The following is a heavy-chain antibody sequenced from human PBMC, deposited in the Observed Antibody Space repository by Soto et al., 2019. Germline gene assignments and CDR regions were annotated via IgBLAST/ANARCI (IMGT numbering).Heavy chain of an antibody. CDR1: GYSISSGYY. D-gene: IGHD2-15*01. CDR3: ARRKGYCSGGSCYSVVPPYFDY. Sequence: QVQLQESGPGLVKPSETLSLTCAVSGYSISSGYYWGWIRQPPGKGLEWIGSIYHSGSTYYNPSLKSRVTISVDTSKNQFSLKLSSVTAADTAVYYCARRKGYCSGGSCYSVVPPYFDYWGQGTLVTVSS. V-gene: IGHV4-38-2*01. CDR2: IYHSGST. J-gene: IGHJ4*02.